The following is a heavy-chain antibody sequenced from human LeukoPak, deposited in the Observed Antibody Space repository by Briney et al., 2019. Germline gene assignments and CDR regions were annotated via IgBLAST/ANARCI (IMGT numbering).Heavy chain of an antibody. D-gene: IGHD3-3*01. CDR2: INSDGSST. J-gene: IGHJ4*02. Sequence: GGSLRLSCAASGFTFSSYWMHWVRQAPGKGLVWVSRINSDGSSTSYADSVKGRFTISRDNAKNTLYLQMNSLRAEDTAVYYCARAGVLRFLEWFSPYYFDYWGQGTLVTVSS. CDR1: GFTFSSYW. CDR3: ARAGVLRFLEWFSPYYFDY. V-gene: IGHV3-74*01.